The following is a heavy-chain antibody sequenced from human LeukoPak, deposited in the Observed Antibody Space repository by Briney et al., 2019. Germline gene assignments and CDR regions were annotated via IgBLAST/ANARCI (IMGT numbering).Heavy chain of an antibody. Sequence: SETLSLTCPVSGGSISSYYWSWIRQPPGKGLEWIGYIYYSGSTNYNPSLKSRVTISIDTSKNQFFLKLNSVTAADTAVYYCARGRPYSGGYHLDYWGQGTLVTVSA. CDR1: GGSISSYY. CDR2: IYYSGST. D-gene: IGHD1-26*01. CDR3: ARGRPYSGGYHLDY. J-gene: IGHJ4*02. V-gene: IGHV4-59*08.